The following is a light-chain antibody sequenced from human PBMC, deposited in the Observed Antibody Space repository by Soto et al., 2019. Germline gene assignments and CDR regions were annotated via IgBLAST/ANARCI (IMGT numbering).Light chain of an antibody. CDR3: QQLNTYPFT. CDR1: QSISSW. V-gene: IGKV1-5*01. J-gene: IGKJ4*01. CDR2: AAS. Sequence: DIQMTQSPSTLSASVGDKVTITCRASQSISSWLAWYQQKPGKAPKLLIYAASSLQSGVPPRFSGSGSGTDFTLTISSLQPEDFATYYCQQLNTYPFTFGGGTKVDIK.